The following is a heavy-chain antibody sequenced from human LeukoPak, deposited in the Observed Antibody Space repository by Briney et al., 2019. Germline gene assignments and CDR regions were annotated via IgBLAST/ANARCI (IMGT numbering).Heavy chain of an antibody. D-gene: IGHD3-22*01. V-gene: IGHV3-23*01. CDR1: GFTFSNYA. J-gene: IGHJ6*03. CDR2: TSGTGSNT. Sequence: GGSLRLSCAASGFTFSNYAMSWVRQAPGKGLEWVSVTSGTGSNTYYADSVKGRFTISRDNSDNTMDLHMNSLRAEDTAVYYFAKLYDNSAYYYMDVWGKGTTVTVSS. CDR3: AKLYDNSAYYYMDV.